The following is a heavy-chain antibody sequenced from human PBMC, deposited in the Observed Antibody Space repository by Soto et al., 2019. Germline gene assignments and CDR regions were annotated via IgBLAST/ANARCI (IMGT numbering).Heavy chain of an antibody. J-gene: IGHJ6*02. D-gene: IGHD1-1*01. CDR1: GLPFNRNG. CDR2: IWYDGSKE. Sequence: AGGSLRLSCAASGLPFNRNGMHWVRHAPGKGLEWVAVIWYDGSKEYYSDSVKGRFTISRDNSKNMLYLQMNSVRVEDTAVYFCARDRSAGNYFYYGMDVWGQGTTVTVSS. V-gene: IGHV3-33*01. CDR3: ARDRSAGNYFYYGMDV.